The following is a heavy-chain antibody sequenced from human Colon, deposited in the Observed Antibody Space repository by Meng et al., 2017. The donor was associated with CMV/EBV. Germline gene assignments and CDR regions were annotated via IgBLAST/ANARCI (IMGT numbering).Heavy chain of an antibody. CDR2: ISGSTGYT. V-gene: IGHV1-18*01. Sequence: QVQLVHPGAEGKEPGASGLVSCRSSGYTFTSYGINWVRQAPGQGLEWMGWISGSTGYTNRAQKFQGRVTMTTDTSTSTAYLALTSLTSNDTAVYYCARGRPNWSGVLDYWGQGTLVTVSS. CDR3: ARGRPNWSGVLDY. D-gene: IGHD1-1*01. J-gene: IGHJ4*02. CDR1: GYTFTSYG.